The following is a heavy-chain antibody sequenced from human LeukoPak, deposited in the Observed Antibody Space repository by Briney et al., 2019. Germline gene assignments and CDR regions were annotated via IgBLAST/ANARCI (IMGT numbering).Heavy chain of an antibody. V-gene: IGHV1-2*06. D-gene: IGHD2-2*01. CDR3: AGSLSTSPTYY. CDR2: INPNSGGT. Sequence: GASVKVSCKASGYTFTGYYMHWVRQAPGQGLEWMGRINPNSGGTNYAQKFQGRVTVTRDTSISTAYMELSRLRSDDTAVYYCAGSLSTSPTYYWGQGTLVTVSS. CDR1: GYTFTGYY. J-gene: IGHJ4*02.